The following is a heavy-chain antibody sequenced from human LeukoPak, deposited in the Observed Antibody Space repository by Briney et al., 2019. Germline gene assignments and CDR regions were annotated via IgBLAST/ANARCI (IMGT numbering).Heavy chain of an antibody. CDR1: GFTFDDYA. CDR2: ISWNSGSI. Sequence: GGSLRLSCAASGFTFDDYAMHWVRQAPGKGLGWVSGISWNSGSIGYADSVKGRFTISRDNAKNSLYLQMNSLRAEDTALYYCAKESSIAVAGRFDYWGQGTLVTVSS. V-gene: IGHV3-9*01. J-gene: IGHJ4*02. D-gene: IGHD6-19*01. CDR3: AKESSIAVAGRFDY.